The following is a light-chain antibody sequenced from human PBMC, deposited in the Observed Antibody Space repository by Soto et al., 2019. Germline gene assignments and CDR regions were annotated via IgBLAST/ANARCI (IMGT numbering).Light chain of an antibody. V-gene: IGKV3D-11*01. J-gene: IGKJ1*01. CDR2: LAF. Sequence: EIVLTQSPATLSSFPGDRVTLSCRASQAVNTRLAWYQHRPGQAPRLLIHLAFNRAAGVPARFSGSGSGTDFTRTISDVKPEDFAVYYCHQRQSRPQTFGQGTTVDI. CDR1: QAVNTR. CDR3: HQRQSRPQT.